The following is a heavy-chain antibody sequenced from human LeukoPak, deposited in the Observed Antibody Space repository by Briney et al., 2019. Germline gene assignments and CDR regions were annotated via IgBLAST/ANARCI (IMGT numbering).Heavy chain of an antibody. CDR3: ALKPASGYFDY. CDR1: EFTFSNYG. D-gene: IGHD2-2*01. J-gene: IGHJ4*02. Sequence: GGSLRLSCAASEFTFSNYGMHWVRQAPGKGLEWVAFIRYDGSTKYYADSVKGRFTISRDNSKSTLSLQMNSLRAEDTAVYYCALKPASGYFDYWGQGTLVTVSS. CDR2: IRYDGSTK. V-gene: IGHV3-30*02.